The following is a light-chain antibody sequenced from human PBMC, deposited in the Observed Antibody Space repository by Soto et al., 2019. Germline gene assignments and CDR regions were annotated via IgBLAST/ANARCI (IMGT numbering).Light chain of an antibody. CDR1: QSVSSN. CDR3: QHYNNWPPWT. Sequence: EIVMTQSPDTLSVSPGERATLSCRASQSVSSNLAWYQQKPGQAPRLLIYGASTRATGIPARFSGSGSGTEFTLTINSLQSEDFAVYYCQHYNNWPPWTFGQGTKVDIK. CDR2: GAS. J-gene: IGKJ1*01. V-gene: IGKV3-15*01.